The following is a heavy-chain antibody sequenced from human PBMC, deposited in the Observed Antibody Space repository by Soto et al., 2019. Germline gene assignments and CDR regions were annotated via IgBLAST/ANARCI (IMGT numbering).Heavy chain of an antibody. D-gene: IGHD6-13*01. V-gene: IGHV3-11*06. CDR1: GFTFSDYY. CDR3: ARAKGGGSSSWYYYYYGMDV. Sequence: PGGSLRLSCAASGFTFSDYYMSWIRQAPGKGLEWVSYISSSSSYTNYADSVKGRFTISRDNAKNSLHLQMDSLRAEDTAVYYCARAKGGGSSSWYYYYYGMDVWGQGTTVTVSS. J-gene: IGHJ6*02. CDR2: ISSSSSYT.